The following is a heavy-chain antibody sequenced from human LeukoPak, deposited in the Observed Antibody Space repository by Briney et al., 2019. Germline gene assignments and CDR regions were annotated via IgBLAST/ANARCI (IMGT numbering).Heavy chain of an antibody. J-gene: IGHJ4*02. V-gene: IGHV4-4*07. CDR3: ARDSSRTYDY. CDR1: GGSISSYY. Sequence: SSETLSLTCTVSGGSISSYYWSWIRQPAGKGLEWIGRIYSSGSTNYNPSLRGRVTMSVDTSKNQFSLKLSSVTAADPAVYYCARDSSRTYDYWGQGTLVTVSS. CDR2: IYSSGST. D-gene: IGHD6-13*01.